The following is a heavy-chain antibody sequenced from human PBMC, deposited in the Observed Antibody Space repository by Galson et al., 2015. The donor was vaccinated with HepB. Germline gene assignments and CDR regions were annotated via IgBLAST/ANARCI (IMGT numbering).Heavy chain of an antibody. CDR1: GFTFSPYA. CDR3: TKDPLPSNGFHEYFDY. Sequence: SLRLSCAPSGFTFSPYAMYWVRQAPGKGLEWVSAISDSGGSTYYADSVKGRFTISRDNSKNTLFLQMNSLRVEDTAVYYCTKDPLPSNGFHEYFDYWGQGTLVAVSS. V-gene: IGHV3-23*01. D-gene: IGHD3-22*01. CDR2: ISDSGGST. J-gene: IGHJ4*02.